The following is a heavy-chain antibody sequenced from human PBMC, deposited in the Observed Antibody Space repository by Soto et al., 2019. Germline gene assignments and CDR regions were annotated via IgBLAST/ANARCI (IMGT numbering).Heavy chain of an antibody. CDR1: GFTLSSYT. J-gene: IGHJ4*02. V-gene: IGHV3-23*01. CDR2: ILGGGTR. Sequence: EVQLLESGGGLVQPGGSLRLSCEVSGFTLSSYTMSWVRQAPGKGLEWVSSILGGGTRYYADSMEGRFTISKDISKSTLCLRINSLRAEDTAVYYCAKDLIPDGRWNFDYCGQGTLVTVSS. CDR3: AKDLIPDGRWNFDY. D-gene: IGHD2-2*02.